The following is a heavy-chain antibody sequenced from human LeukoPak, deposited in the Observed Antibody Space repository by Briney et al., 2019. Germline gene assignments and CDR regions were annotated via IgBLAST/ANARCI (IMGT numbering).Heavy chain of an antibody. J-gene: IGHJ4*02. CDR1: GGSISSNY. D-gene: IGHD3-10*01. CDR2: ISYSGST. Sequence: SETLSLTCTVSGGSISSNYWSWIRQPPGRGLEWIGYISYSGSTNYNPSLKSRVTMSVDTSKNQFSLKLSSVTAVDTAVYYCARKENVYYYFDYWGQGTLVTVSS. V-gene: IGHV4-59*12. CDR3: ARKENVYYYFDY.